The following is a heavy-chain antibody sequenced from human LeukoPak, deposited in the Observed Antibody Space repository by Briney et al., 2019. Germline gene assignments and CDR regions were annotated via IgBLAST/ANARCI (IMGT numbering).Heavy chain of an antibody. CDR2: IYTSGST. V-gene: IGHV4-61*02. Sequence: KPSQTLSPTCTVSGGSISSGSYYWSWIRQPAGKGLEWIGRIYTSGSTNYNPPLKSRVTISVDTSKNQFPLKLSSVTAADTAVYYCAREVGMVRGVIITDNFDYWGQGTLVTVSS. D-gene: IGHD3-10*01. J-gene: IGHJ4*02. CDR1: GGSISSGSYY. CDR3: AREVGMVRGVIITDNFDY.